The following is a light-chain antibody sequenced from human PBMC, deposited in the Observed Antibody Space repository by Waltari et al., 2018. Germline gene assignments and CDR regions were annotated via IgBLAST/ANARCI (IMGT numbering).Light chain of an antibody. CDR2: EVT. CDR1: SSDVGGYNY. Sequence: QSALTQPPSASGSPGQSVTISCTGTSSDVGGYNYVSWDQQYPDKAPKPIIYEVTKRPSGVPDRCSGSKSGNTASLTVSGLQAEDEADYYCTSYGGSNNFVIFGGGTKLTVL. CDR3: TSYGGSNNFVI. V-gene: IGLV2-8*01. J-gene: IGLJ2*01.